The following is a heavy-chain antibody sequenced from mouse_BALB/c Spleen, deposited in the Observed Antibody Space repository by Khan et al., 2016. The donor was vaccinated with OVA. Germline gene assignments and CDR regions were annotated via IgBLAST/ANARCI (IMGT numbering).Heavy chain of an antibody. CDR3: ARGNYYGSSSLFGY. CDR1: GYTFSSYW. D-gene: IGHD1-1*01. Sequence: QVQLKESGAELMKPGASVKMSCKATGYTFSSYWIGWVKQRPGHGLEWIAEILPGSGSTNYNEKFKGKATFTADTSSSTAYMQLSSLTSEDSAVYYCARGNYYGSSSLFGYWGQGTLVTVSA. V-gene: IGHV1-9*01. CDR2: ILPGSGST. J-gene: IGHJ3*01.